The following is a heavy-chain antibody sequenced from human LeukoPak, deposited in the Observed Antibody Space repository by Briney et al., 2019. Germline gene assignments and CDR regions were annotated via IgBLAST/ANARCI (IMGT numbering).Heavy chain of an antibody. CDR3: ATSYQNAFAI. CDR2: ISSSSTYI. J-gene: IGHJ3*02. D-gene: IGHD2-2*01. CDR1: GFTFSSYS. V-gene: IGHV3-21*01. Sequence: GGSLRLSCAASGFTFSSYSMNWVRQAPGKGLEWVSSISSSSTYIYYADSVKGRFAISRDNAKNSLYLQMNSLRDEDTAVYFCATSYQNAFAIWGQGTMVTVSS.